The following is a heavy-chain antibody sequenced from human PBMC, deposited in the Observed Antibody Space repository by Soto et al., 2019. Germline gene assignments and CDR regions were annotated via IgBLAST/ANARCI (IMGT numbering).Heavy chain of an antibody. Sequence: SETLSLTCTVSGGSISSYYWSWIRQPPGKGLEWIGYIYYSGSTNYNPSLKSRATISVDTSKNQFSLKLSSVTAADTAVYYCARGMITFGGVIVADYFDYWGQGTLVTVSS. V-gene: IGHV4-59*01. CDR3: ARGMITFGGVIVADYFDY. J-gene: IGHJ4*02. CDR2: IYYSGST. D-gene: IGHD3-16*02. CDR1: GGSISSYY.